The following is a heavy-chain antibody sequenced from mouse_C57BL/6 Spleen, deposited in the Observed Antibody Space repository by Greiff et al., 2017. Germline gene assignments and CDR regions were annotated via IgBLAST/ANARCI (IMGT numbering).Heavy chain of an antibody. V-gene: IGHV1-26*01. CDR3: ARTGFYYGNYEAMDY. D-gene: IGHD2-1*01. CDR1: GYTFTDYY. J-gene: IGHJ4*01. CDR2: INPNNGGT. Sequence: EVQLQQSGPELVQPGASVKISCKASGYTFTDYYMNWVKQSHGKSLEWIGDINPNNGGTSYNQKVEGKATLTVDKSSSTAYMELRSLTSEDSAVYYCARTGFYYGNYEAMDYWGQGTSVTVSS.